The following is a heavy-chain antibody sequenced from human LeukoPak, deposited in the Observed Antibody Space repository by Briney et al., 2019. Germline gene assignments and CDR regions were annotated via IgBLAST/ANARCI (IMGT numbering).Heavy chain of an antibody. CDR1: GGTFSSYA. V-gene: IGHV1-69*05. J-gene: IGHJ4*02. D-gene: IGHD7-27*01. CDR2: IIPIFGTA. Sequence: GASVKVSCKASGGTFSSYAISWVRQAPGQGLEWMGGIIPIFGTANYAQKFQGRVTITMDESTSTAYMELSSLRSEDTAVYYCARDPEETGGGEDFDYWGQGTLVTVSS. CDR3: ARDPEETGGGEDFDY.